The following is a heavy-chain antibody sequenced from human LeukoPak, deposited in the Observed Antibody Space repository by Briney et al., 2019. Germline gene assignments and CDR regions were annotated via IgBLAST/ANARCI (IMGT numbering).Heavy chain of an antibody. J-gene: IGHJ4*02. D-gene: IGHD3-9*01. CDR1: GYTFTSYG. V-gene: IGHV1-8*02. Sequence: ASVKVSCKASGYTFTSYGINWVRQATGQGLEWMGWMNPKSGDTGYAQKFQGRVSMTRNTSISTAYMELSTLTSEDTAVYYCARGHYDILTGYYYFLFWGQGTLVTVSS. CDR3: ARGHYDILTGYYYFLF. CDR2: MNPKSGDT.